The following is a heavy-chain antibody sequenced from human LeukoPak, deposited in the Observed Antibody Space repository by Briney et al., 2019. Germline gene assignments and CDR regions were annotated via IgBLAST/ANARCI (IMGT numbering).Heavy chain of an antibody. CDR2: INPNSGGT. D-gene: IGHD3-10*01. J-gene: IGHJ4*02. Sequence: GASVKVSCKVSGYTLTELSMHWVRQAPGQGLEWMGWINPNSGGTNYAQKFQGWVTMTRDTSISAAYMELSRLRSDDTAVYYCARAPRGILWFGECHFDYWGQGTLVTVSS. V-gene: IGHV1-2*04. CDR3: ARAPRGILWFGECHFDY. CDR1: GYTLTELS.